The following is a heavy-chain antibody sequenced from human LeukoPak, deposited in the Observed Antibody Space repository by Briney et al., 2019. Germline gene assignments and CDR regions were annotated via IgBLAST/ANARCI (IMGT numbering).Heavy chain of an antibody. D-gene: IGHD6-19*01. V-gene: IGHV4-38-2*01. J-gene: IGHJ5*02. CDR3: ARVPPNSSGWYKVGGNWFDP. CDR2: IYHSGST. CDR1: GYSISSGYY. Sequence: SETLSLTCAVSGYSISSGYYWGWIRQPPGKGLEWIGSIYHSGSTYYNPSLKSRVTISVDTSKNQFSLKLSSVTAADTAVYYCARVPPNSSGWYKVGGNWFDPWGQGTLVTVSS.